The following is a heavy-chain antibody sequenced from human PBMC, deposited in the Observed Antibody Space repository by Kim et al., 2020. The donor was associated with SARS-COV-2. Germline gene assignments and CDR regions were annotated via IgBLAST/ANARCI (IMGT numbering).Heavy chain of an antibody. J-gene: IGHJ3*02. CDR3: ARAGRTFFGVVGAFDI. D-gene: IGHD3-3*01. V-gene: IGHV4-31*03. CDR1: GGSISSGGYY. Sequence: SETLSLTCTVSGGSISSGGYYWSWIRQHPGKGLEWIGYIYYSGSTYYNPSLKSRVTISVDTSKNQFSLKLSSVTAADTAVYYCARAGRTFFGVVGAFDIWGRGTVVTVSS. CDR2: IYYSGST.